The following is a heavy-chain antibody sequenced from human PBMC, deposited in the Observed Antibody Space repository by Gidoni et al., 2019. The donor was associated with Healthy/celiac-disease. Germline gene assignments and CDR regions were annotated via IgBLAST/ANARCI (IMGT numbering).Heavy chain of an antibody. Sequence: QVPLVESGVGVVQPGRSLRLSCAASGFTFSSYGMHWVRQAPGKGLEWVAVIWYDGSNKYYADSVKGRFTISRDNSKNTLYLQMNSLRAEDTAVYYCARDRAQDDYGDYKGFDYWGQGTLVTVSS. CDR3: ARDRAQDDYGDYKGFDY. CDR1: GFTFSSYG. J-gene: IGHJ4*02. CDR2: IWYDGSNK. V-gene: IGHV3-33*01. D-gene: IGHD4-17*01.